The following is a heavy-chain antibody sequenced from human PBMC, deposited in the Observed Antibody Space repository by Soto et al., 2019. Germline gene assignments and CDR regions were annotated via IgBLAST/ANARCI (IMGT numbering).Heavy chain of an antibody. D-gene: IGHD6-19*01. CDR1: GYTFTSYD. Sequence: QVQLVQSGAEVKKPGASVKVSCKASGYTFTSYDINWVRQATGQGLEWMGWMNPNSGNTGYAQKFQGRVNMTRNTSISTGYMELSSLRSEDTAVYYCARGLRRQWTYNWFDPWGQGTLVTVSS. V-gene: IGHV1-8*01. J-gene: IGHJ5*02. CDR3: ARGLRRQWTYNWFDP. CDR2: MNPNSGNT.